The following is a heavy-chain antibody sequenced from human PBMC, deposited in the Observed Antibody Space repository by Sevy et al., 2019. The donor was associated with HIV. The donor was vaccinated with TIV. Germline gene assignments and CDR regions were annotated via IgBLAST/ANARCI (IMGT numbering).Heavy chain of an antibody. J-gene: IGHJ4*02. Sequence: GGSLRLSCAAPGFTFSSYSMNWVRQAPGKGLEWVSYISSSSSTIYYADSVKGRFTISRDNAKNSLYLQMNSLRAEDTAVYYCARLAGTLDYWGQGTLVTVSS. CDR3: ARLAGTLDY. CDR1: GFTFSSYS. V-gene: IGHV3-48*01. CDR2: ISSSSSTI. D-gene: IGHD6-13*01.